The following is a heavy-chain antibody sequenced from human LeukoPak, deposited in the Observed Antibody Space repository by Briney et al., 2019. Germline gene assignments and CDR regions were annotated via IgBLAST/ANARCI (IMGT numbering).Heavy chain of an antibody. J-gene: IGHJ4*02. CDR1: GGSISSGGYY. D-gene: IGHD1-1*01. Sequence: PSQTLSLTCTVSGGSISSGGYYWSWIRQHPGKGLEWIGYTYYSGSTYYNPSLKSRVTISVDTSKNQFSLKLSSVTAADTAVYYCARGDDRLILDYWGQGTLVTVSS. CDR3: ARGDDRLILDY. CDR2: TYYSGST. V-gene: IGHV4-31*03.